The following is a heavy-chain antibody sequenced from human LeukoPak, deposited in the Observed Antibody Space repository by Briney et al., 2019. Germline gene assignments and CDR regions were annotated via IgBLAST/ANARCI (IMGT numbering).Heavy chain of an antibody. J-gene: IGHJ3*02. CDR2: ISGSGGST. D-gene: IGHD5-18*01. Sequence: PGGSLRLSCAASGFTFSSYAMSWVRQAPGEGLEWVSAISGSGGSTYYADSVKGRFTISRDNSKNTLYLQMNSLRAEDTAVYYCAKDKWIQLWFEAFDIWGQGTMVTVSS. CDR1: GFTFSSYA. CDR3: AKDKWIQLWFEAFDI. V-gene: IGHV3-23*01.